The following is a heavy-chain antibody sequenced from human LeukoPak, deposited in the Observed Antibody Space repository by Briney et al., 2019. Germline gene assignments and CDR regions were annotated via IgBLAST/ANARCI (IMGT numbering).Heavy chain of an antibody. V-gene: IGHV3-48*01. J-gene: IGHJ4*02. CDR2: FSSSSGTM. CDR3: ATVGSSWFYDY. CDR1: GFTFSTYR. Sequence: PGGSLRLSCAAPGFTFSTYRMNWVRQAPGKGLEWVSYFSSSSGTMYYADSVRGRFTISRDIAKNSLYLQMNSLRAEDTAVYYCATVGSSWFYDYWGQGTLVTVSS. D-gene: IGHD6-13*01.